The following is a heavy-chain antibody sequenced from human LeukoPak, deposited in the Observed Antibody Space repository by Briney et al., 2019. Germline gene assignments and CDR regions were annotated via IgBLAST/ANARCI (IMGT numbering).Heavy chain of an antibody. CDR1: GDSINSFY. J-gene: IGHJ4*02. D-gene: IGHD4-17*01. V-gene: IGHV4-4*07. CDR3: ATDPTVTTNDY. CDR2: IYTSGST. Sequence: SETLSLTCTVSGDSINSFYWSWIRQPAGKGLEWIGRIYTSGSTNYSPSLKSRVTMSVDTSKNQFSLKLSSVTAADTAVYYCATDPTVTTNDYWGQGTLVTVSS.